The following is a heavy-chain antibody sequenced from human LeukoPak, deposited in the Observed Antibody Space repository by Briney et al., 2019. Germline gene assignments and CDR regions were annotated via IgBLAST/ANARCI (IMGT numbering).Heavy chain of an antibody. CDR2: ISSNGGST. Sequence: GVSLRLSCAASGFTFSSFAMHWVRQAPGTGLEYVSAISSNGGSTYYANSVKGRFTISRDNSKNTLYLQMGSLRAEDMAVYYCARVGYVHAFDIWGQGTMVSVSS. J-gene: IGHJ3*02. CDR3: ARVGYVHAFDI. D-gene: IGHD5-12*01. CDR1: GFTFSSFA. V-gene: IGHV3-64*01.